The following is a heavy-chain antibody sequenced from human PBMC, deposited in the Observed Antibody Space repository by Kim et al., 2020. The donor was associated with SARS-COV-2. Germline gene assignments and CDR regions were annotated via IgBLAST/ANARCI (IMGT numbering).Heavy chain of an antibody. D-gene: IGHD6-6*01. Sequence: YYADSVKGRFTISRDNSKNTLYLQMNSLRAEDTAVYYCARELFSSFYFDYWGQGTLVTVSS. V-gene: IGHV3-33*01. J-gene: IGHJ4*02. CDR3: ARELFSSFYFDY.